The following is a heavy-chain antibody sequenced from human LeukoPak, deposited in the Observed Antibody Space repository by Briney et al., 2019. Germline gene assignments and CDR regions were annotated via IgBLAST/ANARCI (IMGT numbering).Heavy chain of an antibody. V-gene: IGHV3-23*01. CDR2: IGDTT. CDR3: AKAFAFVGANFFDY. Sequence: PGGSLRLSCAASGFTFSSYAMSWVRQAPGKGLEWVSAIGDTTYYADSVEGRFTISRDNSKNTLYLQMNSLRAEDAAIYYCAKAFAFVGANFFDYWGQGTLVTASS. J-gene: IGHJ4*02. CDR1: GFTFSSYA. D-gene: IGHD1-26*01.